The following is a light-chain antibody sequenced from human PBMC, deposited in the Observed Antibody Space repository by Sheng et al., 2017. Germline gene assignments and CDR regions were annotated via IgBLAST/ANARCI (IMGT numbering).Light chain of an antibody. Sequence: GQSITISCTGTSDDVGRYNYVSWYQQHPGQAPKLLISDVNNRPSGVSYRFSGSKSGSTASLTISGLQAEDEADYFCSSFTRSSTLVFGGGTKLTVL. V-gene: IGLV2-14*03. CDR2: DVN. CDR3: SSFTRSSTLV. CDR1: SDDVGRYNY. J-gene: IGLJ3*02.